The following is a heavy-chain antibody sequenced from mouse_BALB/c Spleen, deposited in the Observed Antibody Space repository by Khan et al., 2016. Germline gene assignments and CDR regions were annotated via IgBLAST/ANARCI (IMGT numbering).Heavy chain of an antibody. Sequence: DVQLLETGGGLVQPGGSRGLSCEGSGFTFSGFWMSWVRQTPGKTLEWIGDINSDGSAINYAPSIKDRFTIFRDNDKRTLYLQMSNVRSEDTATYFCMRYGNYWYFDVWGAGTTVTVSS. CDR2: INSDGSAI. J-gene: IGHJ1*01. CDR1: GFTFSGFW. D-gene: IGHD2-1*01. CDR3: MRYGNYWYFDV. V-gene: IGHV11-2*02.